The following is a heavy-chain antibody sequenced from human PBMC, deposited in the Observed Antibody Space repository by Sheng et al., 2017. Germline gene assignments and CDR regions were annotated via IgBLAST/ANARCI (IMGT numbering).Heavy chain of an antibody. CDR1: GGSFSGYY. Sequence: QVQLQQWGAGLLKPSETLSLTCAVYGGSFSGYYWSWIRQPPGKGLEWIGEINHSGSTNYNPSLKSRVTISVDTSKNQFSLKLSSVTAADTAVYYCARGRGVHLHIRYSYGRQFDYWGQGNPGHRLL. D-gene: IGHD5-18*01. CDR2: INHSGST. V-gene: IGHV4-34*01. CDR3: ARGRGVHLHIRYSYGRQFDY. J-gene: IGHJ4*02.